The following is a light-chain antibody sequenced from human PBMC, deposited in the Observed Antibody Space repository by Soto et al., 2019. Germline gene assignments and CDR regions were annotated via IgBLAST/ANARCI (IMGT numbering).Light chain of an antibody. CDR1: QGISSY. CDR2: AAS. V-gene: IGKV1-9*01. J-gene: IGKJ1*01. Sequence: IQLTQSPSFLSASVGDRVTITCRASQGISSYLAWYQQKPGKAPKLLIYAASTLQSGVPSRFSGSGSGPEFTLTISSLQPEDFATYYCQQLNSYPPTFGQGTKVEIK. CDR3: QQLNSYPPT.